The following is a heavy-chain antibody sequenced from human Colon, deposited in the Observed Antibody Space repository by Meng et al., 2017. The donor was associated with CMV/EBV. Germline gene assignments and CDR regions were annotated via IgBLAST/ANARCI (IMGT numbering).Heavy chain of an antibody. CDR2: LNPHTGAI. CDR3: ARPVSQAMAFSY. V-gene: IGHV1-2*02. CDR1: GYSFIGFH. Sequence: GESLKISCKASGYSFIGFHIHWVRQAPGQGLEWLGWLNPHTGAINYAQKFQGRVTMTRDTSISTAYMELSSLRSDDTAIYYCARPVSQAMAFSYWGPGTPVTVPQ. D-gene: IGHD5-24*01. J-gene: IGHJ4*02.